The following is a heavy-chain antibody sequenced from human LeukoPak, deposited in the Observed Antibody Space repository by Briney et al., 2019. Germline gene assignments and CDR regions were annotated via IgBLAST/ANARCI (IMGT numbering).Heavy chain of an antibody. CDR2: INPNSGGT. CDR1: GYTFTGYY. Sequence: ASVKVSCKASGYTFTGYYMHWVRQAPGQGLEWMGWINPNSGGTNYAQKFQGRVTITTDESTSTAYMELSSLRSEDTAVYYCAREHGDYDYWGQGTLVTVSS. CDR3: AREHGDYDY. V-gene: IGHV1-2*02. D-gene: IGHD4-17*01. J-gene: IGHJ4*02.